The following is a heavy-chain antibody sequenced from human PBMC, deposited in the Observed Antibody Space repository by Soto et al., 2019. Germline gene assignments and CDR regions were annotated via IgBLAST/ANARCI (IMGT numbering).Heavy chain of an antibody. Sequence: QAQLQESGPGPVKPSETLSLTCTVSAGSVSGDTHYWSWIRQPPGKGLEWIGYIYNSGSTNYNPSLKSRVTISLDTSKNQCSVKLSSVTAADRAVYYCARGDRDGWYWFDLGGRGTLVTVSS. D-gene: IGHD6-19*01. CDR3: ARGDRDGWYWFDL. CDR1: AGSVSGDTHY. CDR2: IYNSGST. J-gene: IGHJ2*01. V-gene: IGHV4-61*01.